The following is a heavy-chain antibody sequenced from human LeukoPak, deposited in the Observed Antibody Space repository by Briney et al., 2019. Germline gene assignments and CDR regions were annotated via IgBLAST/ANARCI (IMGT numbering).Heavy chain of an antibody. CDR3: AKDGYDYVWGSYRYDWFDP. J-gene: IGHJ5*02. CDR2: IIPIFGTA. V-gene: IGHV1-69*01. Sequence: ASVKVSCKASGGTFSSYAISWVRQAPGQGLEWMGGIIPIFGTANYAQKFQGRVTITADESTSTAYMELSSLRSEDTAVYYCAKDGYDYVWGSYRYDWFDPWGQGTLVTVSS. D-gene: IGHD3-16*02. CDR1: GGTFSSYA.